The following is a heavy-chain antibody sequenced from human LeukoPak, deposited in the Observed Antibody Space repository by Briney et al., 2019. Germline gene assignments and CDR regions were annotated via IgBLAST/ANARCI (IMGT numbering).Heavy chain of an antibody. J-gene: IGHJ4*02. CDR2: IYIRVGTNYYTSGST. CDR1: GDSISSYY. Sequence: PSQTLSLTCTVSGDSISSYYWSWIRQPAEKGLEWICHIYIRVGTNYYTSGSTDYIPDLKSRVTISLDRSKNQVSLKLSSLTAADTAVYYWAAFLSGSYWYFDYWGQGALVTVSS. CDR3: AAFLSGSYWYFDY. V-gene: IGHV4-4*07. D-gene: IGHD1-26*01.